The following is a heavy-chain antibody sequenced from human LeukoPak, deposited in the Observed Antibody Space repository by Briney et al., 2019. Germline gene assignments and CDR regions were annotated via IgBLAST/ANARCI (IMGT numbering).Heavy chain of an antibody. Sequence: GASVKVSCKVSGYTLTELSMHWVRQAPGKGLEWMGGFDPEDGETIYAQKFQGRVTMTRDTSISTAYMELSRLRSDDTAVYYCAREPYGSGSYYNNWFDPWGQGTLVTVSS. J-gene: IGHJ5*02. D-gene: IGHD3-10*01. CDR1: GYTLTELS. V-gene: IGHV1-24*01. CDR2: FDPEDGET. CDR3: AREPYGSGSYYNNWFDP.